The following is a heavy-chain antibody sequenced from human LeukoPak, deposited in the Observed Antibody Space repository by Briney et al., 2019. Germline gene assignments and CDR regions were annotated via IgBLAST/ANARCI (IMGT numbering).Heavy chain of an antibody. V-gene: IGHV3-23*01. CDR2: ISSTGGST. CDR1: GFTFSSDA. D-gene: IGHD1-26*01. J-gene: IGHJ4*02. CDR3: AKGGAQV. Sequence: GGSLRLSCAASGFTFSSDAMRWVRQAPGKGLEWVSAISSTGGSTYYADSVRGRFIISRDSSKNTLYLQMNGLRVEVTAVYYCAKGGAQVGGQGTLVTVSS.